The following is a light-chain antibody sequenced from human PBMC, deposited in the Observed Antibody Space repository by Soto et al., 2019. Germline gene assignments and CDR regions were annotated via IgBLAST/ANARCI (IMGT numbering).Light chain of an antibody. CDR3: QQYGSSPTIT. Sequence: EIVMTQSPATLSVSLGERATLSCRASQSVSSSYLAWYQQKPGQAPRLLIYGASGRATGIPDRFSGSESGTDFTLTISRLEPEDFAVYYCQQYGSSPTITFGQGTRLEIK. CDR2: GAS. J-gene: IGKJ5*01. CDR1: QSVSSSY. V-gene: IGKV3-20*01.